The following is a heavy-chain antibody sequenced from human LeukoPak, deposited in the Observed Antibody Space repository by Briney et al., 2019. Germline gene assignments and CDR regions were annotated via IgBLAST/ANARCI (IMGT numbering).Heavy chain of an antibody. CDR2: ISSSSSYI. CDR1: GFTFSSYA. V-gene: IGHV3-21*01. D-gene: IGHD3-22*01. Sequence: PGGSLRLSRAASGFTFSSYAMSWVRQAPGKGPEWVSSISSSSSYIHSADSVKGRFTISRDNAKNSLYLQMNSLRAEDTAVYYCARDLYDSGAYSSPIDYWGQETLVTVSS. CDR3: ARDLYDSGAYSSPIDY. J-gene: IGHJ4*02.